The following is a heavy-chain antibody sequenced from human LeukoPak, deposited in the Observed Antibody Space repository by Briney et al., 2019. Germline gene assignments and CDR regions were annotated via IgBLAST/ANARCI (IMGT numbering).Heavy chain of an antibody. Sequence: GASVKVSCKASGYTFTSYGISWVRQAPGQGLEWMGWISAYNGNTNYAQKLQGRVTMTTDTSTSTAYMELRSLRSDDTAVYYCAREESPYCGGDCLFDYWGQGTLVTVSS. D-gene: IGHD2-21*02. CDR3: AREESPYCGGDCLFDY. CDR1: GYTFTSYG. V-gene: IGHV1-18*01. J-gene: IGHJ4*02. CDR2: ISAYNGNT.